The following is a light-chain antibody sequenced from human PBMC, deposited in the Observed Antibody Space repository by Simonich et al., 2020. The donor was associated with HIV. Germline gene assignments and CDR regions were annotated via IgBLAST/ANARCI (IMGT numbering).Light chain of an antibody. Sequence: EIVMTQSPATLSVPPGDRATLSCRASQSITNNLAWYHQKPGQAPRLLIYDASTRATGFPARFSGSGSGTEFTLTISDMQSEDLAVYYCQQYDSWPYTFGQGTKVEIK. CDR2: DAS. J-gene: IGKJ2*01. CDR1: QSITNN. CDR3: QQYDSWPYT. V-gene: IGKV3-15*01.